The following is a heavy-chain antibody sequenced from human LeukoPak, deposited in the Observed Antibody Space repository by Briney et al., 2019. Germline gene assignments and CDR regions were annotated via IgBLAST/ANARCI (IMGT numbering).Heavy chain of an antibody. Sequence: SVKVSCKASGGTFSSYAISWVRQAPGQGLEWMGGIIPIFGTANYAQKFQGRVTITADESTSTAYMELSSLRSEDTAVYYCARVIDCSSTSCYTYYYYMDVWGKGTTVTVSS. V-gene: IGHV1-69*13. D-gene: IGHD2-2*01. CDR3: ARVIDCSSTSCYTYYYYMDV. CDR2: IIPIFGTA. J-gene: IGHJ6*03. CDR1: GGTFSSYA.